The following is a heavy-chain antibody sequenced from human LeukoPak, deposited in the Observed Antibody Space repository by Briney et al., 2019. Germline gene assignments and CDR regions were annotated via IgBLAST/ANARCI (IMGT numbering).Heavy chain of an antibody. CDR3: ARSLPLLRFGELLGAFDI. J-gene: IGHJ3*02. CDR1: GGSFSDYY. D-gene: IGHD3-10*01. CDR2: INHSGST. V-gene: IGHV4-34*01. Sequence: SETLSLTCAVYGGSFSDYYWSWTRQSPGKGLEWIGEINHSGSTNYNPSLKTRVTMSVDTSKNQFSLKLSSVTAADTAVYYCARSLPLLRFGELLGAFDIWGQGSMVTVSS.